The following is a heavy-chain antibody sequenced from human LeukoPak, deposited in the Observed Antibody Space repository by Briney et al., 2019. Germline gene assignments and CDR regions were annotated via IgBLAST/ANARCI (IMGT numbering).Heavy chain of an antibody. J-gene: IGHJ1*01. Sequence: GGSLRLSCAASGFTFSSYWMSWVRQAPGKGLEWVANIMQDGSEKYYVDSVKGRFTISRDNAKNSLYLQMNSLRAEDTAVYYCARDQSQGYYYDSSGYYSSSFAEYFQHWGQGTLVTVSS. D-gene: IGHD3-22*01. V-gene: IGHV3-7*01. CDR1: GFTFSSYW. CDR3: ARDQSQGYYYDSSGYYSSSFAEYFQH. CDR2: IMQDGSEK.